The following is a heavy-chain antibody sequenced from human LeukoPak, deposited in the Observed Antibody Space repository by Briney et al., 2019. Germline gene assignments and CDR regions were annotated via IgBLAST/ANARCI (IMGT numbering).Heavy chain of an antibody. D-gene: IGHD3-22*01. CDR2: IRSKAYGGTT. J-gene: IGHJ4*02. CDR3: TRDRAYYYDSSGYYYCYF. Sequence: GRSLRLSCTTSGFTFRGYALSWVRQAPGKGLEWVGFIRSKAYGGTTEYAASVKGRFTISRDDSKSIAYLQMNSLKTEDTAVYYCTRDRAYYYDSSGYYYCYFWGQGTLVTVSS. CDR1: GFTFRGYA. V-gene: IGHV3-49*04.